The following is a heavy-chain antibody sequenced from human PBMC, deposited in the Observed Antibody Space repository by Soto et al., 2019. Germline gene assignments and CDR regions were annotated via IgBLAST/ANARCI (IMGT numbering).Heavy chain of an antibody. D-gene: IGHD3-9*01. CDR2: ISAYNGNT. V-gene: IGHV1-18*01. Sequence: ASVKVSCKASGYTFTSYGISWVRQAPGQGLEWMGWISAYNGNTNYAQKLQGRVNITTDKSTSTAYMELRSLRSEDTAVFYCAREVSDYDILTGYHNYYMDVWGKGTTVTSP. CDR3: AREVSDYDILTGYHNYYMDV. J-gene: IGHJ6*03. CDR1: GYTFTSYG.